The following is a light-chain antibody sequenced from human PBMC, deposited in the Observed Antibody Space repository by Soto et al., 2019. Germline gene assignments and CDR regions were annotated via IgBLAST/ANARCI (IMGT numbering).Light chain of an antibody. Sequence: EIVLTQSPGTLSLCPGERATLSCRASQSVSSSYLAWYQQKPGQAPRLLIYGASSRATGIPDRFSGSGSGKDFTLTIRRREPEDFAVDYCQQFGSSPLFTFGPGTKVDVK. V-gene: IGKV3-20*01. CDR1: QSVSSSY. CDR2: GAS. J-gene: IGKJ3*01. CDR3: QQFGSSPLFT.